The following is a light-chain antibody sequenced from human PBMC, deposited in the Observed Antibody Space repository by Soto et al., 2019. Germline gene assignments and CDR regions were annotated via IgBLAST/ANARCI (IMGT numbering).Light chain of an antibody. V-gene: IGLV1-44*01. CDR1: NSNIGSNT. CDR3: AAWDDSLNGRV. CDR2: YDN. Sequence: QSVLTQPPSASGTPGQRVTISCSGSNSNIGSNTVNWYQQLPGTAPKLLIYYDNLRPSGVPDRISGSKSGTSASLAISGLKSDDEADYYCAAWDDSLNGRVFGTGTKVTV. J-gene: IGLJ1*01.